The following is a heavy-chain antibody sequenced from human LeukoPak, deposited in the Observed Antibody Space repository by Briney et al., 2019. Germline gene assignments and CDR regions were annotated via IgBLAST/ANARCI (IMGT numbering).Heavy chain of an antibody. Sequence: SETLSLTCTVSGDSITTYYWSWIRQPPGKGLEWIAYIYYTGNTNYNPSLKSRVTISVDTSKNQISLKLSSVTAADTAVYYCATAPHTYYFDYWGQGTLVTVSS. CDR3: ATAPHTYYFDY. CDR1: GDSITTYY. CDR2: IYYTGNT. J-gene: IGHJ4*02. V-gene: IGHV4-59*01.